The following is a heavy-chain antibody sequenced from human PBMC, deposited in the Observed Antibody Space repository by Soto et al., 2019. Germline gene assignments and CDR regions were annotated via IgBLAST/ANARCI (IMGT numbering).Heavy chain of an antibody. CDR1: GGSLSSSSYY. V-gene: IGHV4-39*01. Sequence: SETLSLTCTVSGGSLSSSSYYWGWIRQPPGKGLEWIGSIYYSGSTYYNPSLKSRVTISVDTSKNQFSLKLRSVTAADTAVYYCARSVGYCSSTSCYIGYYFDYWGQGTLVTVSS. CDR3: ARSVGYCSSTSCYIGYYFDY. J-gene: IGHJ4*02. CDR2: IYYSGST. D-gene: IGHD2-2*02.